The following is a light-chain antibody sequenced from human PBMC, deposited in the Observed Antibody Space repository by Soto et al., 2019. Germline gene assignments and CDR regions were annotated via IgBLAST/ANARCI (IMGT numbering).Light chain of an antibody. J-gene: IGKJ1*01. CDR1: QSVSSN. V-gene: IGKV3-15*01. CDR2: GAS. Sequence: EIVMTQSPATLSVSPGERATLSCRASQSVSSNLAWYQQEPGQALRLLSSGASASATRIPVSCSGSGSGSELTLTISSLQSEDFAVYCCQQYKNWPWTFGQGTKVDI. CDR3: QQYKNWPWT.